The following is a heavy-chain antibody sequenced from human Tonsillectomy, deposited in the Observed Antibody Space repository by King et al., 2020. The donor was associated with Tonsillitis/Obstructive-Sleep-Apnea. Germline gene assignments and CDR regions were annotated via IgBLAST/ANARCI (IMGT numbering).Heavy chain of an antibody. D-gene: IGHD5-24*01. CDR3: ARHVRDGYGTNFDY. V-gene: IGHV4-39*01. CDR1: GGSISSSSYY. Sequence: QLQESGPGLVKPSETLSLTCTVSGGSISSSSYYWGWIRQPPGKGLEWIASIFSTGSTYYNPSLKSRVTISVDTSKNQFSLKLSSVTAADTAVYYCARHVRDGYGTNFDYWGQGTLVTVSS. J-gene: IGHJ4*02. CDR2: IFSTGST.